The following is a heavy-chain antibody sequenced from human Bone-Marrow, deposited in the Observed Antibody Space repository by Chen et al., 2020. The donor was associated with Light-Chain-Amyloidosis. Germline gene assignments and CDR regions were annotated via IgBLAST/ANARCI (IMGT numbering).Heavy chain of an antibody. CDR1: GYTFPNYW. Sequence: EVQLEQSGPAVKKPGESLTIPCKGSGYTFPNYWIGWVRQMPGKGLEWMGVIYPDDSDARYSPSFEGQVTISADKSITTAYLQWRSLKASDTAMYYCARRRDGYNFDYWGQGTLVTVSS. J-gene: IGHJ4*02. D-gene: IGHD5-12*01. V-gene: IGHV5-51*01. CDR3: ARRRDGYNFDY. CDR2: IYPDDSDA.